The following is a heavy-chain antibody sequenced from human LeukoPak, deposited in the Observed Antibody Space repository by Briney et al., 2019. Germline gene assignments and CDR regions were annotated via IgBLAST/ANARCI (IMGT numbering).Heavy chain of an antibody. Sequence: GGSLRLSCAASGFAFSTYAMTWVRQAPEKGLQWVSTISSSGRATYYADSVEGRFTISRDNSKNTLYLQMNSLRPEDAAIYYCATIGDRRTGELYRVDYWGQGTLVTVSS. CDR2: ISSSGRAT. CDR3: ATIGDRRTGELYRVDY. V-gene: IGHV3-23*01. D-gene: IGHD7-27*01. CDR1: GFAFSTYA. J-gene: IGHJ4*02.